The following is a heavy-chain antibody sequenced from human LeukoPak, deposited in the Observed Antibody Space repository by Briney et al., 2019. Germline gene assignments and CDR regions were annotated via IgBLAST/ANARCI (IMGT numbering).Heavy chain of an antibody. CDR3: ARGLVTGYSSGWYVA. Sequence: GSLRLSCAGSGFTFSSYAMSWIRQPPGKGLEWIGEINHSGSTNYNPSLKSRVTISVDTSKNQFSLKLSSVTAADTAVYYCARGLVTGYSSGWYVAWGQGTLVTVSS. J-gene: IGHJ5*02. V-gene: IGHV4-34*01. D-gene: IGHD6-19*01. CDR2: INHSGST. CDR1: GFTFSSYA.